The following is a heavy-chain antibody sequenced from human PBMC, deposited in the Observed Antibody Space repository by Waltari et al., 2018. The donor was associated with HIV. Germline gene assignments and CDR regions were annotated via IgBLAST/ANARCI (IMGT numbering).Heavy chain of an antibody. Sequence: QVQLVESGGGLVKPGVSLTLSCAAAGFTFSDYSMSWIRQAPGKGLESVAYISGSGSAIYYADSVKGRFTISRDNAKNSLYLQMSSLRAEDTAVYYCARDRVVVVPAAMDVWGQGTTVTVSS. J-gene: IGHJ6*02. CDR3: ARDRVVVVPAAMDV. CDR1: GFTFSDYS. CDR2: ISGSGSAI. D-gene: IGHD2-2*01. V-gene: IGHV3-11*04.